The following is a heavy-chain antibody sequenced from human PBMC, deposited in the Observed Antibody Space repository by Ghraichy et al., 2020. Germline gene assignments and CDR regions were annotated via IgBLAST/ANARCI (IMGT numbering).Heavy chain of an antibody. Sequence: SETLSLTCTVSGGSISSSSYYWGWIRQPPGKGLEWIGSIYYSGSTYYNPSLKSRVTISVDTSKNQFSLKLSSVTAADTAVYYCARHRRSRTDIVGAMTVIDYWGQGTLVTVSS. CDR2: IYYSGST. J-gene: IGHJ4*02. CDR1: GGSISSSSYY. V-gene: IGHV4-39*01. D-gene: IGHD1-26*01. CDR3: ARHRRSRTDIVGAMTVIDY.